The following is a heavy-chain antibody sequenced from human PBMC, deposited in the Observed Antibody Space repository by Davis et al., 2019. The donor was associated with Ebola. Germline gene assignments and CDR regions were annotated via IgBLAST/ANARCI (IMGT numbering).Heavy chain of an antibody. J-gene: IGHJ4*02. CDR1: GYTFTSYH. Sequence: ASVTVSCKASGYTFTSYHISWVRQAPGQGLEWMGWISNYNDNTNYAQKFQGRVTITRDTSASTAYMELRSLRSDDMAVYYCAREKLGGSWDYWGQGTLVTVSS. V-gene: IGHV1-18*03. D-gene: IGHD6-13*01. CDR2: ISNYNDNT. CDR3: AREKLGGSWDY.